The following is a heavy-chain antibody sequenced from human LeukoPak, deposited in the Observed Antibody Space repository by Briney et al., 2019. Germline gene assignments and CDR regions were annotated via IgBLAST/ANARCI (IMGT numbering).Heavy chain of an antibody. Sequence: GGSLRLSCAASEFTFSSYSMNWVRQAPGKGLEWVGFFRSKAYGGTTEYAASVKGRFTISRDDSKSIAYLQMNSLKTEDTAVYYCTRYSGYDEEGSYYMDVWGKGTTVTVSS. CDR1: EFTFSSYS. D-gene: IGHD5-12*01. CDR2: FRSKAYGGTT. CDR3: TRYSGYDEEGSYYMDV. J-gene: IGHJ6*03. V-gene: IGHV3-49*04.